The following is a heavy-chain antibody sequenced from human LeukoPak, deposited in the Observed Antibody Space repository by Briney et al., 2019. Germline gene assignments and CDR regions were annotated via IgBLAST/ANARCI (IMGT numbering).Heavy chain of an antibody. CDR3: ARSKISGSYEYYYYYMDV. Sequence: SETLSLTCTVSGDSISSYYWSWLRQPPGKRLEWIGYVSNIETTNYNPSLKSRVTISVDTSKNQFSLKLSSVTAADTAVYYCARSKISGSYEYYYYYMDVWGKGTTVTVSS. D-gene: IGHD3-10*01. V-gene: IGHV4-59*01. CDR1: GDSISSYY. CDR2: VSNIETT. J-gene: IGHJ6*03.